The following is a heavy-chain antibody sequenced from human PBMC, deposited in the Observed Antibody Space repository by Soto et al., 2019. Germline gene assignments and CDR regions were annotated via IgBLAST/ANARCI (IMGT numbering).Heavy chain of an antibody. J-gene: IGHJ4*02. CDR1: GGSFSSYY. Sequence: QVQLQQWGAGLLKPSETLSLTCAVYGGSFSSYYWSWIRQPPGKGLEWIGKINHSGSTNYNPSLKXRXTXXVDTSKNQFSLKLNSVTAADTAVYYCARGRGSYTYWGQGTLVTVSS. CDR2: INHSGST. V-gene: IGHV4-34*01. CDR3: ARGRGSYTY. D-gene: IGHD1-26*01.